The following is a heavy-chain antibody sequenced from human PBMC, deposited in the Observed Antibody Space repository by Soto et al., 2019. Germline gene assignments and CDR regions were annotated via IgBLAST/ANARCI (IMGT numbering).Heavy chain of an antibody. V-gene: IGHV3-15*01. J-gene: IGHJ1*01. CDR3: VTDSEYFQH. CDR1: GFTFSDAW. Sequence: GGSLRLSCVVPGFTFSDAWMSWVRQAPGKGLEWLGRIKSETAGGTTYYAAPVKSKFTISRDDSNNTLYLQMNSLKTEDTAVYYCVTDSEYFQHWGQGTLVTVSS. CDR2: IKSETAGGTT.